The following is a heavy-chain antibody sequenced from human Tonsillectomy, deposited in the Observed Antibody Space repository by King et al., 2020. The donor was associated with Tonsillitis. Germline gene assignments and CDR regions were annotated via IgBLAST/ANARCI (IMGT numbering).Heavy chain of an antibody. V-gene: IGHV3-21*01. J-gene: IGHJ4*02. Sequence: VQLVESGGGLVKPGGSLRLSCAASVFTFSSYSMNWVRQAPGKGLEWVSSISSRSSYIQYADSVKGCFTISRDNANNSLYLQMNSLRAEDTAVYYCARAGYRYWGQGTLVTVSS. CDR3: ARAGYRY. CDR2: ISSRSSYI. D-gene: IGHD5-18*01. CDR1: VFTFSSYS.